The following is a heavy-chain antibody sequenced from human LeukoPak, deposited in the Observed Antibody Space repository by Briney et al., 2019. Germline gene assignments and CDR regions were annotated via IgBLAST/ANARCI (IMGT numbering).Heavy chain of an antibody. CDR3: ARDLKQFGGWLDY. V-gene: IGHV1-3*01. J-gene: IGHJ4*02. D-gene: IGHD6-19*01. Sequence: ASVKVSCKASGYSFTNYAIHWVCQAPRQRLEWMGWITVGNGNTKYSQKFQDRVTITRDTSANTVYMELSSLRSEDTAVYYCARDLKQFGGWLDYWGQGTLLTVSS. CDR2: ITVGNGNT. CDR1: GYSFTNYA.